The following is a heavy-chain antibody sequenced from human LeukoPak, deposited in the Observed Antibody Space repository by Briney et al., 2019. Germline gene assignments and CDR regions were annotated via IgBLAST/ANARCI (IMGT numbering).Heavy chain of an antibody. V-gene: IGHV3-74*01. CDR2: INSDGSTT. CDR1: GFTFSSYW. CDR3: ASRMNYQHDY. D-gene: IGHD1-7*01. Sequence: GGSLRLSCAASGFTFSSYWMHWVRQAPGKGLVWVSRINSDGSTTSHADSVKRRFTISRDSAKNKLYLQMNSLRAEDTAVYYCASRMNYQHDYWGQGTLVTVSS. J-gene: IGHJ4*02.